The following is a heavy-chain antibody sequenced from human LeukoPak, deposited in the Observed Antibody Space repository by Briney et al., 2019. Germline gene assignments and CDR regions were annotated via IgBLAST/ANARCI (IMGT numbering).Heavy chain of an antibody. Sequence: GASVKVSCKVSGYTLTELFMHWVRQAPGKGLEWMGGFDPEDGETIYAQKFQGRVTMTEDTSTDTAYMELSSLRSEDTAVYYCATFPPVPAAIAFYFDYWGQGTLVTVSS. D-gene: IGHD2-2*01. CDR3: ATFPPVPAAIAFYFDY. CDR1: GYTLTELF. J-gene: IGHJ4*02. V-gene: IGHV1-24*01. CDR2: FDPEDGET.